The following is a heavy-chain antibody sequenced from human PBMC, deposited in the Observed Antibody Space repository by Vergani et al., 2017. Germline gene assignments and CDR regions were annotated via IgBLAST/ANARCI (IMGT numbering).Heavy chain of an antibody. D-gene: IGHD3-9*01. V-gene: IGHV1-69*02. CDR3: ARGDYGILTGYRY. Sequence: QVQLVQSGAEVKKPGSSVKVSCKASGGTFSSYTISWVRQAPGQGLEWMGRITPILGIANYAQKFQGRVTITADKSTSTAYMELSSLRSEDTAVYYCARGDYGILTGYRYWGQGTLVTVSA. J-gene: IGHJ4*02. CDR1: GGTFSSYT. CDR2: ITPILGIA.